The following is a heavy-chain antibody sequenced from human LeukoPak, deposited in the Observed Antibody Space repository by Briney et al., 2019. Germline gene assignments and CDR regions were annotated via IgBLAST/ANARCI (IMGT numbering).Heavy chain of an antibody. J-gene: IGHJ4*02. D-gene: IGHD6-19*01. V-gene: IGHV3-23*01. CDR3: ASLGPSIAVAGTGY. CDR2: ISGSGGST. Sequence: GGSLRLSCAASGFTFSSYWMSWVRQAPGKGLEWVSAISGSGGSTYYADSVKGRFTISRDNSKNTLYLQMNSLRAEDTAVYYCASLGPSIAVAGTGYWGQGTLVTVSS. CDR1: GFTFSSYW.